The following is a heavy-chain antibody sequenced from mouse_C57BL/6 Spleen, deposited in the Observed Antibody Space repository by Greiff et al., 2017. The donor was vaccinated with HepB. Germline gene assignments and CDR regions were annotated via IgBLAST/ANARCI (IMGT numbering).Heavy chain of an antibody. CDR2: INPNNGGT. Sequence: EVQLQQSGPELVKPGASVKIPCKASGYTFTDYNMDWVKQSHGKSLEWIGDINPNNGGTIYNQKFKGKATLTVDKSSSTAYMERRSLTSEDTAVYYCARSHYDGYIYYYAMDYWGQGTSVTVSS. CDR3: ARSHYDGYIYYYAMDY. CDR1: GYTFTDYN. J-gene: IGHJ4*01. D-gene: IGHD2-3*01. V-gene: IGHV1-18*01.